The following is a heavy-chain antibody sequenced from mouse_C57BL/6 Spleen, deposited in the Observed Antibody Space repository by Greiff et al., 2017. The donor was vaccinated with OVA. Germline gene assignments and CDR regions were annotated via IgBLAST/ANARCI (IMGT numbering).Heavy chain of an antibody. V-gene: IGHV1-82*01. CDR3: AKLTGHDY. CDR1: GYAFSSSW. D-gene: IGHD4-1*01. CDR2: IYPGDGDT. Sequence: VKLMESGPELVKPGASVKISCKASGYAFSSSWMNWVKQRPGKGLEWIGRIYPGDGDTNYNGKFKGKATLTADKSSSTAYMQLSSLTSEDSAVYFCAKLTGHDYWGQGTTLTVSS. J-gene: IGHJ2*01.